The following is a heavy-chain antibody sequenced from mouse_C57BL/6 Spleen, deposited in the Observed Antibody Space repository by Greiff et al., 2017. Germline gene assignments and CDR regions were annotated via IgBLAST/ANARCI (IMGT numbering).Heavy chain of an antibody. D-gene: IGHD2-3*01. CDR3: ARGYDYWYFAV. CDR1: GYTFTSYW. CDR2: IYPNSGST. V-gene: IGHV1-64*01. J-gene: IGHJ1*03. Sequence: QVQLQQPGAELVKPGASVKLSCKASGYTFTSYWMHWVKQRPGQGLEWIGMIYPNSGSTNYNEKFKSKATLTVDKSSSTAYMQLSSLTSEDSAVYYCARGYDYWYFAVWGTGTTVTVSS.